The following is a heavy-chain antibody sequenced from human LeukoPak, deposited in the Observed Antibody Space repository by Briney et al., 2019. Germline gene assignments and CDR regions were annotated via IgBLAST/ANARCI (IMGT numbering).Heavy chain of an antibody. CDR1: GYTFTSYG. J-gene: IGHJ1*01. V-gene: IGHV1-18*01. CDR2: ISAYNGNT. D-gene: IGHD4-17*01. Sequence: ASVKVSCKASGYTFTSYGISWVRQAPGQGLEWMGWISAYNGNTNYAQKLQGRVTMTTDTSTSTAYMELRSLRSDDTAVYYCARSSTVVNAEYFQHWGQGTLVTVSS. CDR3: ARSSTVVNAEYFQH.